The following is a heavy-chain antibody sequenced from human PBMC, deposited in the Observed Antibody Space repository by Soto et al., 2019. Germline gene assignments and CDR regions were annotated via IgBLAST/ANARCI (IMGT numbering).Heavy chain of an antibody. CDR3: ASGYIWGSYRYPSDAFDI. CDR1: GYTFTSYD. J-gene: IGHJ3*02. V-gene: IGHV1-8*01. D-gene: IGHD3-16*02. CDR2: MNPNSGNT. Sequence: VASVKVSCKASGYTFTSYDINWVRQATGQGLEWMGWMNPNSGNTGYAQKFQGRVTMTRNTSISTAYMELSSLRSEDTAVYYCASGYIWGSYRYPSDAFDIWGQGTMVTVSS.